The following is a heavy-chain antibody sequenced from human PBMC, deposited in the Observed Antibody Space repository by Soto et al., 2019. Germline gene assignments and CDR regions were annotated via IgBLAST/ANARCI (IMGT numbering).Heavy chain of an antibody. CDR1: GYTFTAYY. CDR2: INPNSGGT. CDR3: ARKTDGSGTHPRAFYFDL. V-gene: IGHV1-2*02. Sequence: QVQLVQSGAEVKKPGASVKVSCEASGYTFTAYYIHWVRQAPGQGLEWMGWINPNSGGTNNAQKLQGRVTMTSDTSISTAYMELSSLRYDDTAVYYCARKTDGSGTHPRAFYFDLWGQGTLVTLSS. D-gene: IGHD3-10*01. J-gene: IGHJ4*02.